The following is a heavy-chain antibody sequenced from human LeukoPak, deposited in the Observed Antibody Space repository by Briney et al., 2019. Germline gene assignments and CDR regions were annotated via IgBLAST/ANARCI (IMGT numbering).Heavy chain of an antibody. CDR1: GFTFSRSA. CDR3: AKDGLYYDGSEHVYYFDY. D-gene: IGHD3-22*01. J-gene: IGHJ4*02. Sequence: GGSLRLSCAASGFTFSRSAMTWVRQGPGTGLEFVASIIYSGGATYYADSVKGRLTISRDNSKNTLYLQMNSLRAEDTALYYCAKDGLYYDGSEHVYYFDYWGQGTLVTVSS. CDR2: IIYSGGAT. V-gene: IGHV3-23*01.